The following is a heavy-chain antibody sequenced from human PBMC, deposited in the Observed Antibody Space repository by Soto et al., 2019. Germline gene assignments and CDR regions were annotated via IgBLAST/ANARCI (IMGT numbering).Heavy chain of an antibody. V-gene: IGHV1-2*02. CDR1: GYTFTGYY. CDR2: INPNSGGT. Sequence: ASVKVSCKASGYTFTGYYMHWVRQAPGQGLEWMGWINPNSGGTNYAQKFQGRATMTRDTSISTAYMELSRLRSDDTAVYYCARAGYYYNGFDPWGQGTMVTVSS. J-gene: IGHJ5*02. CDR3: ARAGYYYNGFDP. D-gene: IGHD3-22*01.